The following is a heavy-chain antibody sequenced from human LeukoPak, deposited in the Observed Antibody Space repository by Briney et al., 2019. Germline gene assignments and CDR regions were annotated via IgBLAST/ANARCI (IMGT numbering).Heavy chain of an antibody. CDR3: AKDLAPIYDSSGYYH. Sequence: GGSLRLSCAASGFTVSSNYMSWVRQAPGKGLEWVANIKVDGSEKYYVDSVKGRFTISRDNAKNSLYLQMNSLRAEDTAVYYCAKDLAPIYDSSGYYHWGQGTLVTVSS. V-gene: IGHV3-7*01. CDR2: IKVDGSEK. D-gene: IGHD3-22*01. J-gene: IGHJ4*02. CDR1: GFTVSSNY.